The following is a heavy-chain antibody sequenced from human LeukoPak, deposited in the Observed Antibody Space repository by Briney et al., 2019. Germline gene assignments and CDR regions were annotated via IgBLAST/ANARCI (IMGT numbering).Heavy chain of an antibody. CDR3: ARPHYDILTGYPIGENYFAY. CDR1: GYSFTSYR. J-gene: IGHJ4*02. D-gene: IGHD3-9*01. Sequence: GESLKISCKGSGYSFTSYRIGWVRQMPGKGLGWGGIIYPGDSDTRYSPSFQGQVTISADKSISTAYLQWSSLKASDTAMYYCARPHYDILTGYPIGENYFAYGGQGTLATLPS. V-gene: IGHV5-51*01. CDR2: IYPGDSDT.